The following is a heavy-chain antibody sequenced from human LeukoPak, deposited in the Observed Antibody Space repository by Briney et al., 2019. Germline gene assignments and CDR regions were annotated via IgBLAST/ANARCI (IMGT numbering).Heavy chain of an antibody. D-gene: IGHD3-22*01. Sequence: GGSLRLSCAASGFTFSSYGMHWVRQAPGKGLEWVAFIRYDGSNKYYADSVEGRFTISRDNSKNTLYLQMNSLRAEDTAVYYCAKERRYYGSSGYPPDAFDIWGQGTMVTVSS. V-gene: IGHV3-30*02. CDR2: IRYDGSNK. J-gene: IGHJ3*02. CDR3: AKERRYYGSSGYPPDAFDI. CDR1: GFTFSSYG.